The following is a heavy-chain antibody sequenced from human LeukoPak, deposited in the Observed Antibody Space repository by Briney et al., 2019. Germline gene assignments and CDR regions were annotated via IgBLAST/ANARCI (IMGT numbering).Heavy chain of an antibody. J-gene: IGHJ4*02. CDR3: ARGPRYSYDSSILLFDY. V-gene: IGHV1-18*01. CDR2: ISAYNGNT. D-gene: IGHD3-22*01. Sequence: ASVKVSCKASGYTFSDYGVSWVRQAPGQGLEWMGRISAYNGNTNYLQKFQGRVTMTTDTSTATAYMELRSLRPSDTAVYLCARGPRYSYDSSILLFDYWGQGTLVTVSS. CDR1: GYTFSDYG.